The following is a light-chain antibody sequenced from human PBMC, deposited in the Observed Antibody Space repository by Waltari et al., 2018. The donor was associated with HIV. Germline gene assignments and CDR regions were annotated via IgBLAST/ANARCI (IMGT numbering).Light chain of an antibody. CDR2: KDS. V-gene: IGLV3-27*01. J-gene: IGLJ2*01. CDR1: VLAKKY. CDR3: YSAADNGVV. Sequence: SYELTQPSSVSVSPGQKARITCSGDVLAKKYARWFQQKPGQAPVLVIYKDSERPSGIPERFSGSSSGTTVTLTISGAQVEDEADYYCYSAADNGVVFGGGTKLTVL.